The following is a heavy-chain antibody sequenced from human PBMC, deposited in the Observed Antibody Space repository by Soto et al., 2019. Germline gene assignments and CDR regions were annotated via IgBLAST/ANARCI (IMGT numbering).Heavy chain of an antibody. D-gene: IGHD4-4*01. Sequence: ASVKVSCKASGYTFANYGVIWVRQAPGQGPEWMGWISAYNGNTNYAQKLQGRVTMTTDTSTSTAYMELRSLRSDDTAVYYCARGQPFSNYGNYLDYWGQGTLVTVSS. CDR1: GYTFANYG. CDR3: ARGQPFSNYGNYLDY. J-gene: IGHJ4*02. V-gene: IGHV1-18*01. CDR2: ISAYNGNT.